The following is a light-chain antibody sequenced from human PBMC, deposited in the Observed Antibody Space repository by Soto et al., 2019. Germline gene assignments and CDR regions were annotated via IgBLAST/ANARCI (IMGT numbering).Light chain of an antibody. Sequence: EIVRTQSPASLCVSPGGRATLTCRASQSVSSRLAWYQQRPGQAPRLLISGASSRATGIPDRFSGSGSGTDFTLTISSLQPDDFATYYCQHYNSYSEAFGQGTKVDIK. J-gene: IGKJ1*01. CDR1: QSVSSR. CDR2: GAS. V-gene: IGKV3D-15*01. CDR3: QHYNSYSEA.